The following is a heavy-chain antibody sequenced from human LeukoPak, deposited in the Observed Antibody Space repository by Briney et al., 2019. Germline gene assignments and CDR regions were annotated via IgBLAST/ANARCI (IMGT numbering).Heavy chain of an antibody. D-gene: IGHD6-19*01. CDR1: GFTFSDYY. CDR3: AKDMAGTNYFDD. V-gene: IGHV3-11*04. CDR2: ISSSGSTI. J-gene: IGHJ4*02. Sequence: GGSLRLSCAASGFTFSDYYMSWIRQAPGKGLEWVSYISSSGSTIYYADSVKGRFTISRDNSKNTLYLQMNSLRVEDTAMYYCAKDMAGTNYFDDWGQGTLVTVSS.